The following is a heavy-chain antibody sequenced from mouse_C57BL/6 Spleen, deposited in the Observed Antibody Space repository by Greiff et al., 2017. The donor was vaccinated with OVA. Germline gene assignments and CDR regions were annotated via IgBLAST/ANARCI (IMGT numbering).Heavy chain of an antibody. D-gene: IGHD4-1*01. CDR3: TRGAGTPFAY. CDR1: GFTFSSYA. CDR2: ISSGGDYI. V-gene: IGHV5-9-1*02. J-gene: IGHJ3*01. Sequence: EVNVVESGEGLVKPGGSLKLSCAASGFTFSSYAMSWVRQTPEKRLEWVAYISSGGDYIYYADTVKGRFTISRDNARNTLDLQMSSLKSEDTAMYYCTRGAGTPFAYWGQGTLVTVSA.